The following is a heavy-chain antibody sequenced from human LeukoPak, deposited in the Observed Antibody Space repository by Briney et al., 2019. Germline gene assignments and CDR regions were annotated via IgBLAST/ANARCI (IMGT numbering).Heavy chain of an antibody. CDR1: GDSIRSYY. V-gene: IGHV4-4*07. CDR2: IYTSGST. J-gene: IGHJ3*02. CDR3: ARDVSVWGAFDI. D-gene: IGHD6-19*01. Sequence: SETLSLTCTVSGDSIRSYYWSWIRQPAGKGLEWIGHIYTSGSTNYNPSLKSRLTMSVDTSKNQFSLKLSSVTAADTAMYYCARDVSVWGAFDIWAKGQWSPSLQ.